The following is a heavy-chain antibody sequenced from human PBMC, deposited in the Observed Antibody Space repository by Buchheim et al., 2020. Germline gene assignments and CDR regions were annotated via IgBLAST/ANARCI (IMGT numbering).Heavy chain of an antibody. CDR1: GFTFSSYE. CDR3: ARGGSSWSNDY. CDR2: ISSSGCTI. D-gene: IGHD6-13*01. Sequence: EVQLVESGGGLVQPGGSLRLSCAASGFTFSSYEMNWVRQAPGKGLEWVSYISSSGCTIYYADSVKGRFTISRYHDKKSLYLQMNSLRAEDTAVYYCARGGSSWSNDYWGQGTL. J-gene: IGHJ4*02. V-gene: IGHV3-48*03.